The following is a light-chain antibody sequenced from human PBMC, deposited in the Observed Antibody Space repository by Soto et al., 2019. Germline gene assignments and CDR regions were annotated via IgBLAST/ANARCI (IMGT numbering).Light chain of an antibody. J-gene: IGKJ4*01. CDR3: QQYYSYPPLT. CDR2: AAS. CDR1: QGISSY. V-gene: IGKV1-8*01. Sequence: AIRMTQSPSSLSASTGDRVTITCRASQGISSYLAWYQQKPGKAPKLLIYAASTLQSGVPSRFSGSGSGTDFTLTISCLQSEEFATYYCQQYYSYPPLTFGGGTKVEIK.